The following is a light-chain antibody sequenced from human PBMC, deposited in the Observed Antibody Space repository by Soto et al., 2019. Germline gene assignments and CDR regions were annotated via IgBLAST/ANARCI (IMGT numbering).Light chain of an antibody. CDR3: HQYGSAPAWT. CDR2: GAS. J-gene: IGKJ1*01. V-gene: IGKV3-20*01. CDR1: QSISSSY. Sequence: EIVLTQSPGTLSLFPGERATLSCRASQSISSSYLAWYQQKPGQAPRLLIHGASNRATGIPDRFSGAGSGTDVTLTISRLEPEDLAVYYCHQYGSAPAWTFGQGTKVEIK.